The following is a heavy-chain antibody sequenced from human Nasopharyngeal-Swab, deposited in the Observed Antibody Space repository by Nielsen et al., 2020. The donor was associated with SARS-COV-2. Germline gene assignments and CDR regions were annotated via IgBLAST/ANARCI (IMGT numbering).Heavy chain of an antibody. J-gene: IGHJ4*02. V-gene: IGHV1-8*01. CDR1: GYTFTSYD. Sequence: ASVKVSCKASGYTFTSYDINWVRQATGQGLEWMGWMNPNSGNTGYAQKFQGRVTITADKSTSTAYMELSSLRSEDTAVYYCARTPYCGGDCYRHFDYWGQGTLVTVSS. CDR3: ARTPYCGGDCYRHFDY. CDR2: MNPNSGNT. D-gene: IGHD2-21*02.